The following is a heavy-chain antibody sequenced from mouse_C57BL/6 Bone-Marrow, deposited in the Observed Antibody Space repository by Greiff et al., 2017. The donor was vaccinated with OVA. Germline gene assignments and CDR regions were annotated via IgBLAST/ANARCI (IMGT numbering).Heavy chain of an antibody. CDR3: TRGLRRPFAY. J-gene: IGHJ3*01. D-gene: IGHD2-4*01. V-gene: IGHV14-4*01. Sequence: EVQLQQSGAELVRPGASVKLSCTASGFNIKDDYMHWVKQRPEQGLEWIGWIDPENGDTEYASKFQGKATITADTSSNTAYLQLSSLTSEDTAVXYCTRGLRRPFAYWGQGTLVTVSA. CDR2: IDPENGDT. CDR1: GFNIKDDY.